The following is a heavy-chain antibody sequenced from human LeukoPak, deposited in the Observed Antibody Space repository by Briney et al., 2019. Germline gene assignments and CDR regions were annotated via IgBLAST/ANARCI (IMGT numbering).Heavy chain of an antibody. CDR2: ISSSSSYI. CDR1: GFTFSSYA. J-gene: IGHJ6*02. CDR3: ARDSMSYGMDV. V-gene: IGHV3-21*01. Sequence: GGSLRLSCAASGFTFSSYAMSWVRQAPGKGLEWVSSISSSSSYIYYADSVKGRFTISRDNAKNSLYLQMNSLRAEDTAVYYCARDSMSYGMDVWGQGTTVTVSS.